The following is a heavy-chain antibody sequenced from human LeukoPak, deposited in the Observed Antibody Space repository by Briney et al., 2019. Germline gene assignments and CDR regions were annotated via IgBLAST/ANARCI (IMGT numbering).Heavy chain of an antibody. D-gene: IGHD1-26*01. J-gene: IGHJ5*02. CDR3: TTSSGSYRLDP. Sequence: PGGSLRLSCAASGFTFSSYAMSWVRQVPGKGLEWVSVISGSGDNTYYADSVKGRFTISRDNAKNTLYLQMNSLRAEDTAVYYCTTSSGSYRLDPWGQGTLVTVSS. CDR1: GFTFSSYA. V-gene: IGHV3-23*01. CDR2: ISGSGDNT.